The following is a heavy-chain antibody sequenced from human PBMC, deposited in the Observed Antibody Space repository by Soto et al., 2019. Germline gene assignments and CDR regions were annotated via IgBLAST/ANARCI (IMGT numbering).Heavy chain of an antibody. CDR2: ISAYNGNT. V-gene: IGHV1-18*01. CDR1: CYTFPSDG. CDR3: ARGRWFDP. D-gene: IGHD2-15*01. Sequence: ASMQVSCKASCYTFPSDGISWVRQAPGQGLEWMGWISAYNGNTNYAQKLQGRVTMTTDTSTSTAYMELRSLRSDDTAVYYCARGRWFDPWGQGTLVTVSS. J-gene: IGHJ5*02.